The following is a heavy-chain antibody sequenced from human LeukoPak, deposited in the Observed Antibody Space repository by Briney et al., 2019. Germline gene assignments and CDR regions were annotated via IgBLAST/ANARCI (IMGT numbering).Heavy chain of an antibody. Sequence: SETLSLTCTVSGGSISSYYWSWIRQPPGKGLEWIGYIYYSGGTNYNPSLKSRVTISVDTSKNQFSLNLKSVTAADTAVYYCARGKGYFDYWGQGTLVTVSS. J-gene: IGHJ4*02. CDR3: ARGKGYFDY. V-gene: IGHV4-59*01. CDR1: GGSISSYY. CDR2: IYYSGGT.